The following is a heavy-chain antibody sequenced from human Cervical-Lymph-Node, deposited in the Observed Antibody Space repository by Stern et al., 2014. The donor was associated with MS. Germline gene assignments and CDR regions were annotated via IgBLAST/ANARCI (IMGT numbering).Heavy chain of an antibody. V-gene: IGHV1-46*01. CDR1: GYSFTRYF. CDR2: INPSAGNT. J-gene: IGHJ4*02. Sequence: VHLVESGAEVKKPGASLKVSCMASGYSFTRYFIHWVRQAPGPGLEWMVIINPSAGNTNYAQKFQGRVVMTSDTSTGTVYMELSSLRSEDTAVYYCARDEGADYWGQGTRVTVSS. CDR3: ARDEGADY.